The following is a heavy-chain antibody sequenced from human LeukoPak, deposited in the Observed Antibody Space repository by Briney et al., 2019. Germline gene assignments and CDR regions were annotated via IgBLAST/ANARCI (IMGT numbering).Heavy chain of an antibody. CDR2: INSDGSST. D-gene: IGHD3-3*01. CDR3: ARGPQRITIFGVVTQRPSEVWYFDL. Sequence: GGSLRLSCAASGFTFSSYWMHWVRQAPGKGLVWVSRINSDGSSTSYADSVKGRFTISRDNAKNTLYLQMNSLRAEDTAVYCCARGPQRITIFGVVTQRPSEVWYFDLWGRGTLVTVSS. J-gene: IGHJ2*01. CDR1: GFTFSSYW. V-gene: IGHV3-74*01.